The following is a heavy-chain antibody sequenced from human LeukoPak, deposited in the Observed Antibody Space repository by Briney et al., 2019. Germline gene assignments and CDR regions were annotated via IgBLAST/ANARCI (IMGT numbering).Heavy chain of an antibody. CDR1: GYTFTSYG. CDR2: ISAYNGNT. J-gene: IGHJ4*02. CDR3: VRALLGGSDIYTPFSY. D-gene: IGHD3-10*01. V-gene: IGHV1-18*01. Sequence: ASVKVSCKASGYTFTSYGISWVRQAPGQGLEWMGWISAYNGNTNYAQKLQGRVTMTTDTSTSTAYMELRSLRSDDTAVYYCVRALLGGSDIYTPFSYWGQGTPVTVSS.